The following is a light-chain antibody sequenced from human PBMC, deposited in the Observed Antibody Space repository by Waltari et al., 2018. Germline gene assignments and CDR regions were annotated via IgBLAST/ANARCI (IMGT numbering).Light chain of an antibody. CDR1: ALSKKY. J-gene: IGLJ3*02. V-gene: IGLV3-10*01. Sequence: SYELTQPPSVSVSPGQTARITCSGDALSKKYAYWYQQKSGQAPVLVIYEDIKRPTGIPERFSGSSSGTTATLTISGAHVDDEADYYCYSTDFSGNDRVFGGGTKLTIL. CDR3: YSTDFSGNDRV. CDR2: EDI.